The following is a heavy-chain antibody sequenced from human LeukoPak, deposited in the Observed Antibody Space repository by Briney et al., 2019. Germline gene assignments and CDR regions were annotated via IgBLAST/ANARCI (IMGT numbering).Heavy chain of an antibody. J-gene: IGHJ4*02. V-gene: IGHV4-39*07. CDR1: SDSISNKNFY. D-gene: IGHD3-10*01. Sequence: SETLSLTCTVSSDSISNKNFYWGWIRKPPGKDLEWIGSIYYSGHTYYNPSLKSRVTLSVDTSKNQFSLKLSSVTAADTAVYHCARIYDRGWGGGDDYWGQGTLVTVSS. CDR3: ARIYDRGWGGGDDY. CDR2: IYYSGHT.